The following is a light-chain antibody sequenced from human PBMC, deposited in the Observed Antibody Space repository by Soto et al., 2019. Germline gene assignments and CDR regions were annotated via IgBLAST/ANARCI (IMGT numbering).Light chain of an antibody. V-gene: IGKV3-20*01. CDR3: QQYGSSPPT. Sequence: EIVLTQATGTLSVSPGEGATLSCRARQRDSSKYLTWSQHRPGQAPSLLIYGASSTATDIPDRFSGSGSGTDFTLTINSVEPEDIGVYYCQQYGSSPPTFGQGTKGDI. CDR1: QRDSSKY. CDR2: GAS. J-gene: IGKJ1*01.